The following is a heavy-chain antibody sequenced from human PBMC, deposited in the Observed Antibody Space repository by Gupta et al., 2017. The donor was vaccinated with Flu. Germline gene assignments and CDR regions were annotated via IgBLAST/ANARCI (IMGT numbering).Heavy chain of an antibody. J-gene: IGHJ6*03. CDR3: ATSPPTSPGATYYYYYMDV. Sequence: GKGLEWVSGLSGGGGETYYAESVKGRFSISRDNSKNTLYLQMYSLRAEDTAVYFCATSPPTSPGATYYYYYMDVWGKGTTVTVSS. CDR2: LSGGGGET. V-gene: IGHV3-23*01. D-gene: IGHD1-26*01.